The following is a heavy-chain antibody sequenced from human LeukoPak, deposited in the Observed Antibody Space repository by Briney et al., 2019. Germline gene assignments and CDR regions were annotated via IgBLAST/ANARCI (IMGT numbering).Heavy chain of an antibody. J-gene: IGHJ4*02. V-gene: IGHV1-2*02. Sequence: GASVKVSCKASGYTFTGYYMHWVRQAPGQGLEWMGWINPNSGGTNYAQKFQGRVTMTRDTSISTAYMELSRLRSDDTAVYYCARSGESDDCSSTSCWGQRTLVTVSS. CDR2: INPNSGGT. CDR3: ARSGESDDCSSTSC. CDR1: GYTFTGYY. D-gene: IGHD2-2*01.